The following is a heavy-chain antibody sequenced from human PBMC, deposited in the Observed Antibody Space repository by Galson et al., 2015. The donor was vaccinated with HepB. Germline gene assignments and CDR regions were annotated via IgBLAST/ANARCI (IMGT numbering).Heavy chain of an antibody. CDR3: AGLRAAATHSVY. CDR1: GFTFSSYS. J-gene: IGHJ4*02. CDR2: ISSSSSYI. Sequence: SLRLSCAASGFTFSSYSMNWVRQAPGKGLEWVSSISSSSSYIYYADSVKGRFTISRDNAKNSLYLQMNSLRAEDTAVYYCAGLRAAATHSVYCGPGTLVTASS. V-gene: IGHV3-21*01. D-gene: IGHD2-15*01.